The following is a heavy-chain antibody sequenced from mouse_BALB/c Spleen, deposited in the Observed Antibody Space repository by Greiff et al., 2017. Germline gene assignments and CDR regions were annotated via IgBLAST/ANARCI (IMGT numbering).Heavy chain of an antibody. D-gene: IGHD2-14*01. CDR1: GFTFTDYY. V-gene: IGHV7-3*02. Sequence: VQLKESGGGLVQPGGSLRLSCATSGFTFTDYYMSWVRQPPGKALEWLGFIRNKANGYTTEYSASVKGRFTISRDNSQSILYLQMNTLRAEDSATYYCARDRYDVFDYWGQGTTLTVSS. J-gene: IGHJ2*01. CDR3: ARDRYDVFDY. CDR2: IRNKANGYTT.